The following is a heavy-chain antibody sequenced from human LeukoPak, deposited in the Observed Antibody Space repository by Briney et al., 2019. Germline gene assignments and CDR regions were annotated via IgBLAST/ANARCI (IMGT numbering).Heavy chain of an antibody. J-gene: IGHJ4*02. CDR1: GGSISSGGYS. CDR3: ARGTGIAAAGLFDY. Sequence: SETLSLTCAVSGGSISSGGYSWSWIRQPPGKGLEWIGYIYHSGSTYYNPSLKSRVTISVDRSKNQFSLKLSSVPAADTAVYYCARGTGIAAAGLFDYWGQGTLVTVSS. CDR2: IYHSGST. D-gene: IGHD6-13*01. V-gene: IGHV4-30-2*01.